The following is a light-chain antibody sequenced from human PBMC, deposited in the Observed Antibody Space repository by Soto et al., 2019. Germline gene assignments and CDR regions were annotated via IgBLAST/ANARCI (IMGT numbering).Light chain of an antibody. CDR3: HQYNTWWT. J-gene: IGKJ1*01. CDR2: GAS. CDR1: QSVSSS. V-gene: IGKV3-15*01. Sequence: EIVMTQSPATLSVSPGERATLSCRASQSVSSSLAWYQQKPGQAPRLLIYGASTRATGIRARFSGSGSETEFTLTISSVKSEDFAVNYWHQYNTWWTFGQGTKVEIK.